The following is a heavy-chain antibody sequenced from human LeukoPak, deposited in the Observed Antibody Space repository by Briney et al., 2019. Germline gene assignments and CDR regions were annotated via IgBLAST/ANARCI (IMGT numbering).Heavy chain of an antibody. J-gene: IGHJ4*02. V-gene: IGHV1-2*06. CDR3: VRSRIGXGXIGXXX. D-gene: IGHD1-26*01. Sequence: GASVKVSCKASGYTFSGYYIHCVRQAPGQGLEWMGRINPDSGDTNYAQKFQGRVTMTRDTSISTAYMELSRLRFDDTAVYYCVRSRIGXGXIGXXXWGLGTLVT. CDR1: GYTFSGYY. CDR2: INPDSGDT.